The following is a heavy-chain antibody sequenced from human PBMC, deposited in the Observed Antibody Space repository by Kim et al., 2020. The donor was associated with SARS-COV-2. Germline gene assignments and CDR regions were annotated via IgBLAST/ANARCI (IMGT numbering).Heavy chain of an antibody. V-gene: IGHV5-51*01. D-gene: IGHD2-15*01. J-gene: IGHJ3*02. Sequence: YRPALQGQVTTSADKSISTAYLQWSSLKASDTAMYYCARPMAAANDAFDIWGQGTMVTVSS. CDR3: ARPMAAANDAFDI.